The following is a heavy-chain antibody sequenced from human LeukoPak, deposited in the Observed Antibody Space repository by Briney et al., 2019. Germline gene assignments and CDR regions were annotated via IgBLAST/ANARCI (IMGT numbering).Heavy chain of an antibody. Sequence: ASVKVSCKAAGYTFTGYYMHWVRQAPGQGRERMGWINPNSGGTNYAQKYQGRVTMTRDTSISTAYMELSRLRSDDTAVYYCARDATYDYYYYYMDVWGKGTTVTISS. V-gene: IGHV1-2*02. J-gene: IGHJ6*03. CDR2: INPNSGGT. CDR3: ARDATYDYYYYYMDV. D-gene: IGHD4/OR15-4a*01. CDR1: GYTFTGYY.